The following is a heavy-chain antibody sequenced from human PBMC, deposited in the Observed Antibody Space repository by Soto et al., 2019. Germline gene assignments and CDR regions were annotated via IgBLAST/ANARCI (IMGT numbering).Heavy chain of an antibody. D-gene: IGHD4-17*01. CDR3: AREDDYGYRYINYGLDV. V-gene: IGHV3-30-3*01. CDR2: ISFDGTKK. J-gene: IGHJ6*02. CDR1: GFTFNIYA. Sequence: GGSLRLSCAASGFTFNIYALHWVRQAPGKGLEWVAVISFDGTKKYYSDSVKGRFTISKDNLKNTLYLQMNNLRVEDAALYFCAREDDYGYRYINYGLDVWGQGTTVTVSS.